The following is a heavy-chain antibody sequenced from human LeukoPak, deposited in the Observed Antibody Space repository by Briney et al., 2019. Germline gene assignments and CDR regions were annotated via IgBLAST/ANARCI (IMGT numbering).Heavy chain of an antibody. CDR3: ATGGERSRLIRY. Sequence: GSLRLSWAASGFTFSSYSLNWIQQPPGKGLEWIGYIYYSGTTNYNPSLKSRVTISVDTSKNQFSLNLSSVTDADTAMYYCATGGERSRLIRYWGQGTLVTVSS. CDR2: IYYSGTT. J-gene: IGHJ4*02. D-gene: IGHD3-16*01. V-gene: IGHV4-59*01. CDR1: GFTFSSYS.